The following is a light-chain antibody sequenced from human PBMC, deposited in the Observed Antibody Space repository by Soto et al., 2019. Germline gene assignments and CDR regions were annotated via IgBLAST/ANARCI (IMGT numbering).Light chain of an antibody. J-gene: IGKJ2*01. CDR1: QDINNF. CDR3: QQYHHVPYT. CDR2: DVS. Sequence: DIQMTQSPSSLPASVGDRVTITCQASQDINNFLNWYQQKPGKAPKLLIYDVSNLEAGVPSRFSGSASGAHFTFTITSLQPEDFATYYCQQYHHVPYTSGQGTKVDIK. V-gene: IGKV1-33*01.